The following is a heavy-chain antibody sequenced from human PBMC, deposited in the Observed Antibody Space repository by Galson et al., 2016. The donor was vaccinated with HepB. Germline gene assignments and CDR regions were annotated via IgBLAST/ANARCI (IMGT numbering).Heavy chain of an antibody. CDR3: AKGAYSLPENFQH. J-gene: IGHJ1*01. CDR1: GFTFSSYA. V-gene: IGHV3-23*01. Sequence: SLRLSCAASGFTFSSYAMNWVRQPLGKGLEWVSSISGSGGTTYYADSLKGRFTISRDNSKSTLYPQMNSLRAENTAVYYCAKGAYSLPENFQHWGQGTLVTVSS. D-gene: IGHD2-15*01. CDR2: ISGSGGTT.